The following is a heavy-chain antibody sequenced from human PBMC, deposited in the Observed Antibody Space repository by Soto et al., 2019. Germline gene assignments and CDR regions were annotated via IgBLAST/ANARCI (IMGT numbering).Heavy chain of an antibody. D-gene: IGHD3-3*01. J-gene: IGHJ5*02. Sequence: ESGGGLVQPGGSLRLSCAASGFIFRNHVLNWVRQAPGKGLEWVSAIDNSGDGSFYADSVKGRFIISRDNSKDTVFLHMNNLRPEDTAFYYCAKIPSRGMIFGAGSWGQGTLVTVSS. CDR1: GFIFRNHV. V-gene: IGHV3-23*05. CDR3: AKIPSRGMIFGAGS. CDR2: IDNSGDGS.